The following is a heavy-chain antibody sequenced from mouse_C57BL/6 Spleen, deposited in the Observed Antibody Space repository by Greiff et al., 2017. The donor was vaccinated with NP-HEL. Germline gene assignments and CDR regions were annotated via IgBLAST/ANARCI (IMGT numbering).Heavy chain of an antibody. CDR3: ARRFTTVDAMDY. CDR1: GYAFSSYW. Sequence: QVQLQQSGAELVKPGASVKISCKASGYAFSSYWMNWVKQRPGKGLEWIGQIYPGDGDTNYNGKFKGKATLTADKSSSTAYMQLSSLTSEDSAVYCCARRFTTVDAMDYWGQGTSVTVSS. D-gene: IGHD1-1*01. J-gene: IGHJ4*01. V-gene: IGHV1-80*01. CDR2: IYPGDGDT.